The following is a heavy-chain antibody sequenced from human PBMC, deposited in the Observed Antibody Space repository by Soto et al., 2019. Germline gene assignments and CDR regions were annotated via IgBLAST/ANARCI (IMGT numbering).Heavy chain of an antibody. CDR2: ISSTTTYI. CDR1: GFTFTRYS. J-gene: IGHJ4*02. Sequence: EVQLVESGGGLVKPGGSLRLSCAASGFTFTRYSMNWVRQAPGKGLEWVSSISSTTTYIYYGDSMKGRFTNSRDNAKNALYLEMNSRGAEDTAAYSYARASADITPNFDFWGQGTMVTVSS. V-gene: IGHV3-21*06. CDR3: ARASADITPNFDF.